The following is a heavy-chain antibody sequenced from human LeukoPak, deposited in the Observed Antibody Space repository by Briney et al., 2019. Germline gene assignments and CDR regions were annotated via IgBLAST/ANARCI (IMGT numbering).Heavy chain of an antibody. J-gene: IGHJ5*02. CDR3: ARGYSSSWYFNWFDP. CDR2: IYHSGTT. CDR1: GYSISRGYF. Sequence: PSETLSLTCTVSGYSISRGYFWGWLRQPPGQGLEWIGSIYHSGTTYYNPSLKSRVTISVDTSKNQFSLKLTSVTAADTAVYYCARGYSSSWYFNWFDPWGQGTLVTVSS. D-gene: IGHD6-13*01. V-gene: IGHV4-38-2*02.